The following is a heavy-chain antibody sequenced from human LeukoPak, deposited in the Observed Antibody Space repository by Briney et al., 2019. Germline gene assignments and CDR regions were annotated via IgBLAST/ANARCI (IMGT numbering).Heavy chain of an antibody. CDR3: ARWNEGLDY. J-gene: IGHJ4*02. Sequence: SETLSLTCTVSSGSIRNYYWGWIRQPPGRGLEWIGYIYDSGATNYSPSLKSRVTISVDTSNNHFSLNLRCVTAADTAVYYCARWNEGLDYWGQGTLVTVSS. V-gene: IGHV4-59*01. D-gene: IGHD1-1*01. CDR1: SGSIRNYY. CDR2: IYDSGAT.